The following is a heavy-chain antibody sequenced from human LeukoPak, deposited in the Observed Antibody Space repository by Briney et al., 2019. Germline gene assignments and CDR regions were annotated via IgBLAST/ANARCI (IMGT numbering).Heavy chain of an antibody. CDR1: GGSFSGYY. CDR2: INHSGST. D-gene: IGHD3-10*01. Sequence: SETLSLTCAVYGGSFSGYYWSWIRQPPGKGLEWIGEINHSGSTNYNPSLKSRVTISVDTSKNQFSLKLSSVTAADTAVYYCARHEVGYYGSGSYQDANRKFDRWGQGTLVTVSS. J-gene: IGHJ5*02. V-gene: IGHV4-34*01. CDR3: ARHEVGYYGSGSYQDANRKFDR.